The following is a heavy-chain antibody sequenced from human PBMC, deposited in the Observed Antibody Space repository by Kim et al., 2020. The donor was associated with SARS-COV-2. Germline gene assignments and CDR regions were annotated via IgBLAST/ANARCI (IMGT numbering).Heavy chain of an antibody. V-gene: IGHV3-33*06. D-gene: IGHD6-19*01. CDR3: AKDFGSGWYGEFDY. J-gene: IGHJ4*02. CDR1: GFTFSSYA. CDR2: IWYDGSNK. Sequence: GGSLRLSCAASGFTFSSYAMHWVRQAPGKGLEWVAVIWYDGSNKYYADSVKGRFTISRDNSKNTLYLQMNSLRAEDTAVYYCAKDFGSGWYGEFDYWGQGTLVTVSS.